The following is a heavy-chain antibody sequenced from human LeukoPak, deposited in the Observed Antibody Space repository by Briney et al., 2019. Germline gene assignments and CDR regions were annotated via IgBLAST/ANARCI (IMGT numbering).Heavy chain of an antibody. D-gene: IGHD6-19*01. J-gene: IGHJ4*02. CDR2: TGGSDDNT. V-gene: IGHV3-23*01. CDR1: GFSFNSYA. CDR3: TKDLMTGFSSGWYLAY. Sequence: PGGSLRLSCEGSGFSFNSYAMSWVRQAPGKGLEWVAVTGGSDDNTHYADSVKGRFSISRDTSENRLFLQMNSLRPDDSALYYCTKDLMTGFSSGWYLAYWGQGTLVTVSS.